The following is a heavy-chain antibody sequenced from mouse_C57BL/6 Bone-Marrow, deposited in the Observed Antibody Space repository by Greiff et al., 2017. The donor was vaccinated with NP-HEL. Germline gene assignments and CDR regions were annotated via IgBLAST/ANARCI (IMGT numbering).Heavy chain of an antibody. V-gene: IGHV10-3*01. CDR1: GFTFNTYA. CDR3: VRGVGRGNYFDY. CDR2: ISSKSSNYAT. Sequence: EVQLVESGGGLVQPKGSLKLSCAASGFTFNTYAMHWVRQAPGKGLEWVARISSKSSNYATYYADSVKDRFTISSDDSQSVLYQQMNNLKTEDTAMYYCVRGVGRGNYFDYWGQGTTLTVSS. J-gene: IGHJ2*01. D-gene: IGHD4-1*01.